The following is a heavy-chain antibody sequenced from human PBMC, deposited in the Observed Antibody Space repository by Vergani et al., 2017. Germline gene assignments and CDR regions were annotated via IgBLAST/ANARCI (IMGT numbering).Heavy chain of an antibody. Sequence: EVQLVESGGDVVRPGGSLRLSCAASGFTFDDYGMSWVRQAPGKGLEWVSGINWNGGSTGYADSVKGRFTISRDNAKNSLYLQMNSLRAEDTALYYCARERNAYYDFWSGYYTQYYFDYWGQGTLVTVSS. CDR3: ARERNAYYDFWSGYYTQYYFDY. V-gene: IGHV3-20*04. D-gene: IGHD3-3*01. CDR2: INWNGGST. CDR1: GFTFDDYG. J-gene: IGHJ4*02.